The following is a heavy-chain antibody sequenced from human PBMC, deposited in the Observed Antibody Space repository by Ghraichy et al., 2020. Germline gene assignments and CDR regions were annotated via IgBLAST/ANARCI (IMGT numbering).Heavy chain of an antibody. D-gene: IGHD3-16*01. Sequence: GGSLRLSCAASGFTFSSYGMHWVRQAPGKGLEWVAAIWYNGSNKYYADSVKGRFTISRDNAKNTLYLQMNSLRAEDTAVYYCARRLAERFQLPGDHFDYWGQGTLVTVSS. V-gene: IGHV3-33*08. CDR2: IWYNGSNK. J-gene: IGHJ4*02. CDR3: ARRLAERFQLPGDHFDY. CDR1: GFTFSSYG.